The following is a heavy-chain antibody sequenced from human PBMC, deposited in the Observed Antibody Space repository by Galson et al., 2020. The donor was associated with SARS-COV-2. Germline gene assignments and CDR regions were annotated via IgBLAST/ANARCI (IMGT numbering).Heavy chain of an antibody. D-gene: IGHD3-3*01. J-gene: IGHJ3*01. CDR1: GFTFNTFW. CDR2: IKDDGNEK. V-gene: IGHV3-7*01. CDR3: MAGHYTL. Sequence: GESLKISCAASGFTFNTFWMSWVRQAPGKGLEWVAHIKDDGNEKYYVDSAKGRFTISRDNTRKLLFLQMNNLRVEDTAVYYCMAGHYTLWGLGTMVTVSS.